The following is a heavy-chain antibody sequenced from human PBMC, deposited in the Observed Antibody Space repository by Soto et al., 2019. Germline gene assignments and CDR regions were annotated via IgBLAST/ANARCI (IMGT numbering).Heavy chain of an antibody. D-gene: IGHD2-15*01. J-gene: IGHJ4*02. CDR3: ARGPYCSGGSCDTFDY. CDR2: IYYSGST. V-gene: IGHV4-31*03. CDR1: GGSISSGGYY. Sequence: QVQLQESGPGLVKPSQTLSLTCTVSGGSISSGGYYWSWIRQHPGKGLEWIGYIYYSGSTYYNPSLKSRATISVDTSKNQFSLKLSSVTAADTAVYYCARGPYCSGGSCDTFDYWGQGTLVTVSS.